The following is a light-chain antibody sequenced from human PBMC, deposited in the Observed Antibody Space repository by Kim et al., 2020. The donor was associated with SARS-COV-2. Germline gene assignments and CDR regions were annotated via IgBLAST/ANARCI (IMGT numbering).Light chain of an antibody. Sequence: VSPGESATRSCRASQSVSSNLAWYQQKPGQAPRLLIYGASTRATGIPARFSGSGSGTEFTLTISSLQSEDFAVYYCQQYNNWPLTFGGGTKVEIK. V-gene: IGKV3-15*01. CDR3: QQYNNWPLT. J-gene: IGKJ4*01. CDR1: QSVSSN. CDR2: GAS.